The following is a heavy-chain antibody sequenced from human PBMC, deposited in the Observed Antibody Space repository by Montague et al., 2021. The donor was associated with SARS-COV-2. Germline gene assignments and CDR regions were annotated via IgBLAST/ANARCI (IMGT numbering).Heavy chain of an antibody. D-gene: IGHD3-3*01. Sequence: SETLSLTCTVSGGSISSYYWSWIRQPPGKGLEWIVYNYYRGSTNYNPSLQSRVTISVDTSKNQFSLKLSSVTAADTAVYYCARCITIFGVVGSWFDPWGQGTLVTVSS. CDR2: NYYRGST. V-gene: IGHV4-59*01. CDR3: ARCITIFGVVGSWFDP. J-gene: IGHJ5*02. CDR1: GGSISSYY.